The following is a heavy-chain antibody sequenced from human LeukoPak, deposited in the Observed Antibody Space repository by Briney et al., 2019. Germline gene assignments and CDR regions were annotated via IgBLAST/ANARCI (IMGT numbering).Heavy chain of an antibody. CDR1: GGSFSGYY. D-gene: IGHD1-7*01. J-gene: IGHJ6*03. CDR3: ARGWGTGTNYYYYMDV. Sequence: SETLSLTCAVYGGSFSGYYWSWIRQPPGKGLEWIGEINHSGSTNYNPSLKSRVTISVDTSKNQFSLKLSSVTAADTAVYYCARGWGTGTNYYYYMDVWGKGTTVTVSS. V-gene: IGHV4-34*01. CDR2: INHSGST.